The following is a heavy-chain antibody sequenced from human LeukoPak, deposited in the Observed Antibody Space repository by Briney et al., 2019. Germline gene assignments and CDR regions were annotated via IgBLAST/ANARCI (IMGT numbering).Heavy chain of an antibody. Sequence: SETLSLTCTVSGGSISSGGYYWSWIRQHPGKGLEWIGYIYYSGSTYYNPSLKSRVTISVDTSKNQFSLKLSSVTAADTAVYYRARRAYCGGDCPNFDYWGQGTLVTVSS. V-gene: IGHV4-31*03. CDR3: ARRAYCGGDCPNFDY. J-gene: IGHJ4*02. CDR1: GGSISSGGYY. CDR2: IYYSGST. D-gene: IGHD2-21*02.